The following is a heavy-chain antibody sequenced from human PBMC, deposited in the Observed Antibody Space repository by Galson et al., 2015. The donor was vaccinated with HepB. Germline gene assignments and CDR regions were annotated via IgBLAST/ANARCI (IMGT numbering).Heavy chain of an antibody. CDR1: GGTFSSYT. CDR3: ARAHIVVPTYVYYGMDV. Sequence: SVKVSCKASGGTFSSYTISWVRQAPGQGLEWMGRIIPILGIAHYAQKFQGRVTITADKSTSTAYMELSSLRSEDTAVYYCARAHIVVPTYVYYGMDVWGQGTTVTVSS. J-gene: IGHJ6*02. CDR2: IIPILGIA. V-gene: IGHV1-69*02. D-gene: IGHD2-21*01.